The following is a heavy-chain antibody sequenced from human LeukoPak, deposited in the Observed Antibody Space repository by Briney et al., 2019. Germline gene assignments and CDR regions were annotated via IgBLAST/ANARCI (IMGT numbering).Heavy chain of an antibody. CDR1: GGSISSGDYY. D-gene: IGHD3-10*01. CDR3: ARTSLGGAWFDP. V-gene: IGHV4-30-4*08. J-gene: IGHJ5*02. Sequence: PSQTLSLTCTVSGGSISSGDYYWSWIRQPPRKGLEWIGYIYYNGSTYYNPSLKSRVTISVDTSKNQFSLKLSSVTAADTAVYYCARTSLGGAWFDPWGQGTLVTVSS. CDR2: IYYNGST.